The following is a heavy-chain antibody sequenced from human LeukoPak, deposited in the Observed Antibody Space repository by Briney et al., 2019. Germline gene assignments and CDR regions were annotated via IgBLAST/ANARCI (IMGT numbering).Heavy chain of an antibody. Sequence: SVKVSCKASLGTFSSYAISWVRQAPGQGLEWMGGIIPIFGTANYAQKFQGRVTITADESTSTAYMELSSLRSEDTAVYYCARLPHHYDFWSGYSYYFDYWGQGTLVTVSS. J-gene: IGHJ4*02. V-gene: IGHV1-69*01. CDR3: ARLPHHYDFWSGYSYYFDY. CDR2: IIPIFGTA. CDR1: LGTFSSYA. D-gene: IGHD3-3*01.